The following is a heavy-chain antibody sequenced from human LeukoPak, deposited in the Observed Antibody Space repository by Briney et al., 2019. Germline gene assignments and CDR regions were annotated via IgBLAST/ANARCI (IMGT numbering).Heavy chain of an antibody. D-gene: IGHD6-13*01. J-gene: IGHJ5*02. CDR2: IYYSGST. V-gene: IGHV4-59*08. Sequence: SETLSLTCTVSGGSISSYYWSWIRQPPGKGLEWIGYIYYSGSTNYNPSLKSRVTISVDTSKNQFSLKLSSVTAADTAVYYCARRAAATNAGFDPWGQGTLVTVSS. CDR3: ARRAAATNAGFDP. CDR1: GGSISSYY.